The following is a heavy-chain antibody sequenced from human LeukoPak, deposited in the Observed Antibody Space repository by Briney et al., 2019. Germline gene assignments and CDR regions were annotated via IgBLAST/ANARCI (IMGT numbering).Heavy chain of an antibody. CDR1: GYTFTGYY. CDR3: ARDTTMITYWFDP. CDR2: INPNSGGT. D-gene: IGHD5-18*01. Sequence: ASVKVSCRASGYTFTGYYMHWVRQAPGQGLEWMGWINPNSGGTNYAQKFQGRVTMTRDTSVSTAYMELNRLRSDDTGVYYCARDTTMITYWFDPWGQGTLVTVSS. V-gene: IGHV1-2*02. J-gene: IGHJ5*02.